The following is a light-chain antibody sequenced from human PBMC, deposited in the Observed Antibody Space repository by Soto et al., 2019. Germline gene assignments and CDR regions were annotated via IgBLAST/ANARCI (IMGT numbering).Light chain of an antibody. CDR3: HQYNKWPLT. CDR2: GAF. V-gene: IGKV3D-15*01. J-gene: IGKJ4*01. CDR1: ETISRD. Sequence: IVMTQSPATLSVSPGEGATLSCRASETISRDLAWYQQKPGQSPRLLIFGAFTRATGVPVRFSGSGSGTELTLTVSSLQSEDVAVYFCHQYNKWPLTFGGGTRVVIK.